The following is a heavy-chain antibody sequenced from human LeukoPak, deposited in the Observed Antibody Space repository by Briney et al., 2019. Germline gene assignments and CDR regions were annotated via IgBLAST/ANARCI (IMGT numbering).Heavy chain of an antibody. J-gene: IGHJ4*02. CDR3: VRDLTGGSGD. CDR2: INPKSGDT. CDR1: GYTFTDYY. Sequence: ASVKVSCKASGYTFTDYYMHWVRQAPGQTFEWLVWINPKSGDTHYTQKFQGRVTVTTDTSITSVYMELSGLQSDDTAVYYCVRDLTGGSGDWGQGTLVTVSS. V-gene: IGHV1-2*02. D-gene: IGHD6-19*01.